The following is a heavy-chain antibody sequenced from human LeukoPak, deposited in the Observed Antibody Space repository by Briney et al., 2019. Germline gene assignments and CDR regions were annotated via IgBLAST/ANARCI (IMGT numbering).Heavy chain of an antibody. CDR1: GGSINVYY. V-gene: IGHV4-59*01. Sequence: KPSETLSLTCSVSGGSINVYYWNWIRQSPGKGLEWIGSISYSGSTNYNPSLKSRVTISMDTSKNQFSLKVSSVIAADTAMYYCARGGSRSYTSSTLDYWGQGTLSPSPQ. CDR2: ISYSGST. CDR3: ARGGSRSYTSSTLDY. J-gene: IGHJ4*02. D-gene: IGHD6-6*01.